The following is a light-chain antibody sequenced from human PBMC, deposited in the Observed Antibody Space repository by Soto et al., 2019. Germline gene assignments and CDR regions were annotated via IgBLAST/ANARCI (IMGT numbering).Light chain of an antibody. CDR1: QGISNF. Sequence: DIQMTQSPSYLSASVGDRVTITCRASQGISNFLAWHQQKPGKVPKLLIYAASTLQSGVPSRFSGSGSGTDFTLTITRLQPEDVATYYCQKYNSAPWTFGQGTKVEIK. CDR2: AAS. J-gene: IGKJ1*01. V-gene: IGKV1-27*01. CDR3: QKYNSAPWT.